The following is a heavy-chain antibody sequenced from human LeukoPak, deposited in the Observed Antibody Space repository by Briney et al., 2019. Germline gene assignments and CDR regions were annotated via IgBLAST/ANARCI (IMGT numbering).Heavy chain of an antibody. D-gene: IGHD5-24*01. Sequence: GGSLRLSCAASGFTFSSYSMNWVRQAPGKGLEWVSSISSSSSYIYFADSVKGRFTISRDNATNSLYLQMNSLRAEDTAVYYCARPTVEMATTDALDIWGQGTMVTVSS. CDR1: GFTFSSYS. J-gene: IGHJ3*02. V-gene: IGHV3-21*01. CDR3: ARPTVEMATTDALDI. CDR2: ISSSSSYI.